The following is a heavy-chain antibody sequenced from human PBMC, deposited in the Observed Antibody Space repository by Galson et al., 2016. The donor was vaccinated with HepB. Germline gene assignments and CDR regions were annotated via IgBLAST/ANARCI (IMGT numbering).Heavy chain of an antibody. V-gene: IGHV4-4*02. D-gene: IGHD2-2*01. Sequence: LTCTVSGASISDSNWWTWVRQVPEKGLEWLGEIYHTGTSNNNPFLSSRFTLSVDKSRNQFSLNVTSVTAADTAVYYCARASVIPGARMIFDPWGQGTLVTVSS. CDR1: GASISDSNW. CDR2: IYHTGTS. CDR3: ARASVIPGARMIFDP. J-gene: IGHJ5*02.